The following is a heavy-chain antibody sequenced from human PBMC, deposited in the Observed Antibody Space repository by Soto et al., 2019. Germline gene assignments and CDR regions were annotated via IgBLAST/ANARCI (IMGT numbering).Heavy chain of an antibody. J-gene: IGHJ6*02. Sequence: QVHLVQSGAEVKKPGASVKVSCKTSGYPFTSYGIGWGRQDPGQGLEWMAWISPYNGNTYYAQKFQGRVTLTKDTPTNSVDLALRSLKSHDTAVYYCARVQSFDRHYYYGIDVWGQGTTVTVS. CDR3: ARVQSFDRHYYYGIDV. CDR2: ISPYNGNT. V-gene: IGHV1-18*01. CDR1: GYPFTSYG.